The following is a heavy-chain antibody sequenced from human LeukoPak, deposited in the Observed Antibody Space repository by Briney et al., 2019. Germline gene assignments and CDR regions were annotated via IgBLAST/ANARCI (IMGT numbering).Heavy chain of an antibody. D-gene: IGHD4/OR15-4a*01. CDR2: IYSDNT. CDR3: ARRAGAYSHPYDY. V-gene: IGHV3-53*01. Sequence: GGSLSLSCTVSGFPVSTNSMSWVRPAPGKGLEWGSFIYSDNTHYSDSVKGRFTISRYNSKNTLYLQMNSLRAEDTAVYYCARRAGAYSHPYDYWGQGTLVTVSS. J-gene: IGHJ4*02. CDR1: GFPVSTNS.